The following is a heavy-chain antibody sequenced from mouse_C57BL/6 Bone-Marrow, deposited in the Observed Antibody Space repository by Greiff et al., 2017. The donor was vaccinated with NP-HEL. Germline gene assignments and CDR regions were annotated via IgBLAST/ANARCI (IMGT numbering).Heavy chain of an antibody. D-gene: IGHD3-3*01. CDR3: ARGGRKDFDY. CDR1: GFTFSSYA. V-gene: IGHV5-4*03. Sequence: EVMLVESGGGLVKPGGSLKLSCAASGFTFSSYAMSWVRQTPEKRLEWVATISDGGSYTYYPDNVKGRFTISRDNAKNNLYLQMSHLKSEDTAMYYCARGGRKDFDYWGQGTTLTVSS. J-gene: IGHJ2*01. CDR2: ISDGGSYT.